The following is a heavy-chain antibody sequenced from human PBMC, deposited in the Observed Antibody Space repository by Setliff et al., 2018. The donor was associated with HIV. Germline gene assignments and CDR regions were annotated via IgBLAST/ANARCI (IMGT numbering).Heavy chain of an antibody. CDR2: IYSGGST. CDR3: AKGSLRYCSGVICHYFDY. Sequence: GGSLRLSCAASGFTVSSNYMSWVRQAPGKGLERVSVIYSGGSTYYADSVKGRFTISRHNSKNTLYLQMNSLRAEDTAIYYCAKGSLRYCSGVICHYFDYWGQRTLVTVSS. J-gene: IGHJ4*02. CDR1: GFTVSSNY. V-gene: IGHV3-53*01. D-gene: IGHD2-15*01.